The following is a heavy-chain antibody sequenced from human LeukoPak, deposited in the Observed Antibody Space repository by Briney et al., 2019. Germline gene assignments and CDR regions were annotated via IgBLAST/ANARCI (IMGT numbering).Heavy chain of an antibody. CDR3: ARYNGYAGDYFDY. V-gene: IGHV4-59*08. CDR1: GGSITPYY. D-gene: IGHD5-12*01. CDR2: IYYSGNT. Sequence: SETLSLTCTVSGGSITPYYWGWIRQPPGKGLEWIGYIYYSGNTNYNSSLKRRVTMSVDTSKNQFSLKLTSVTAADTAVYYCARYNGYAGDYFDYWGQGTLVSVSS. J-gene: IGHJ4*02.